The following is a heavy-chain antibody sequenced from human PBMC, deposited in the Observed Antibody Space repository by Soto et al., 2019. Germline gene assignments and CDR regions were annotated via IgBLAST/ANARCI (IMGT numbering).Heavy chain of an antibody. V-gene: IGHV1-69*02. CDR1: GDTFNFYS. Sequence: QVQLVQSGAEVKRPGSSVKDSCKASGDTFNFYSIKWVRRAPGVGLEWMGRVNPIVSMSNYAQKFQGRVTMTADKSTSTAYMELSSLRSEDTAIYYCASSYGSGYRAFDYWGQGALVTVSS. D-gene: IGHD3-10*01. CDR2: VNPIVSMS. J-gene: IGHJ4*02. CDR3: ASSYGSGYRAFDY.